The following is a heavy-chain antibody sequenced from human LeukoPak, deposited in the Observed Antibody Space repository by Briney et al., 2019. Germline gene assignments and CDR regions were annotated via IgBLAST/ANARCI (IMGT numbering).Heavy chain of an antibody. CDR1: GGSISSSSYY. J-gene: IGHJ4*02. D-gene: IGHD3-9*01. Sequence: PSETLSLTCTVSGGSISSSSYYWGWIRQPPGKGLEWIGSIYYSGSTYYNPSLKSRVTISVDTSKNQFSLKLSSVTAADTAVYYCARDYPSLSNYDILTGYWRWGQGTLVTVSS. V-gene: IGHV4-39*07. CDR2: IYYSGST. CDR3: ARDYPSLSNYDILTGYWR.